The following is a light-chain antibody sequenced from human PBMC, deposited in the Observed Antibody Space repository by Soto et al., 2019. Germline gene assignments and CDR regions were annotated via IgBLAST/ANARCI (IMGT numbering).Light chain of an antibody. V-gene: IGKV3-15*01. CDR2: GAS. CDR1: QSVSSN. CDR3: QQYNSWPRAT. J-gene: IGKJ4*01. Sequence: EIVMTQSPATLSVSPGERATLSCRASQSVSSNLAWYQQKPGQAPRLLIYGASTRATGIPARFSGSGSGTEFTLTISSLQSEDFAVYYCQQYNSWPRATFGGGTKVDIK.